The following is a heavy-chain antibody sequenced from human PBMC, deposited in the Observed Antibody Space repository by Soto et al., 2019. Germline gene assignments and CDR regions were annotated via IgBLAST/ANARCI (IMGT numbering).Heavy chain of an antibody. J-gene: IGHJ5*02. Sequence: SETLSLTCTVSGGSISSSSYYWGWIRHPPGKGLEWIGDIYHLGTTNYNPSLKRRVSISLDKSKNQFSLKLTSVTAADTAVYFCARTGKFYYYDMSGLPFDPWGPGVLVTVSS. CDR2: IYHLGTT. V-gene: IGHV4-39*07. D-gene: IGHD3-22*01. CDR3: ARTGKFYYYDMSGLPFDP. CDR1: GGSISSSSYY.